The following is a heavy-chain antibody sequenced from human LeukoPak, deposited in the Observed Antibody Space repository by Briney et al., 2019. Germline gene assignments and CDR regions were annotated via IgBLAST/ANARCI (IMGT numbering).Heavy chain of an antibody. D-gene: IGHD2/OR15-2a*01. CDR3: ARVSLSDAFDI. CDR1: GGSISSYY. CDR2: IYTSGST. V-gene: IGHV4-4*07. Sequence: ASETLSLTCTVSGGSISSYYWSWIRQPAGQGLEWIGRIYTSGSTNYNPSLKSRVTMSVDTSKNQFSLKLSSVTASDTAVYYCARVSLSDAFDIWGQGTMVTVSS. J-gene: IGHJ3*02.